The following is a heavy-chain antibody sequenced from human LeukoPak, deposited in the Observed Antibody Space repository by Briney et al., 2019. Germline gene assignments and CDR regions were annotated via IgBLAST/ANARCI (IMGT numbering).Heavy chain of an antibody. D-gene: IGHD5-24*01. V-gene: IGHV1-69*01. CDR1: GGTFSSYA. CDR3: ARDGDGPMATISWFDP. Sequence: SVKVSSKASGGTFSSYAISWVRQAPGQGLEWMGGIIPIFGTANYAQKFQGRVTITADESTSTAYMELSSLRSEDTAVYYCARDGDGPMATISWFDPWGQGTLVTVSS. J-gene: IGHJ5*02. CDR2: IIPIFGTA.